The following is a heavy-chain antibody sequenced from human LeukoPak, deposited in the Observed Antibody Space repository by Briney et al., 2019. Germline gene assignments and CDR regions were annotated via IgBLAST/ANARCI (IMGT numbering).Heavy chain of an antibody. D-gene: IGHD7-27*01. V-gene: IGHV3-48*04. CDR1: GFTFSSYS. CDR3: ARDHKDWGVFDY. Sequence: GGSLRLSCAASGFTFSSYSMNWVRQAPGKGLEWVSYITPSSSTIYYADSVKGRFTISRDNAKNSLYLQMNSLRAEDTAAYYCARDHKDWGVFDYWGQGTLVTVSS. CDR2: ITPSSSTI. J-gene: IGHJ4*02.